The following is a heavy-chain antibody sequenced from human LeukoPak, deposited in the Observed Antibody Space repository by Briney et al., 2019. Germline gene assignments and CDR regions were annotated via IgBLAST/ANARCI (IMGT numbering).Heavy chain of an antibody. CDR2: IHHSGST. V-gene: IGHV4-39*01. D-gene: IGHD2-15*01. Sequence: SETLSLTCTVSGDSISSNSYYWGWIRQPPGKGLEWIGSIHHSGSTYYNPSLKSRVIIFVDMSKNQFSLKLTSVTAADTAVYYCARVGCSGGSCYSDFDYWGQGTLVTVSS. J-gene: IGHJ4*02. CDR1: GDSISSNSYY. CDR3: ARVGCSGGSCYSDFDY.